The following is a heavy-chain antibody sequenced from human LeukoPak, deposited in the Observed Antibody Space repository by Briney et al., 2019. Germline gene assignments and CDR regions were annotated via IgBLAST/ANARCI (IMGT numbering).Heavy chain of an antibody. CDR2: ISSSYGTT. Sequence: GGSLRLSCAASGFTFSNYNMKWVRQAPGKGLEWVSAISSSYGTTYYADSVKGRFTISRDNSKNTLYLQMNSLRAEDTAVYYCAKGHHYGSGSYWVWGQGALVTVSS. CDR3: AKGHHYGSGSYWV. D-gene: IGHD3-10*01. CDR1: GFTFSNYN. V-gene: IGHV3-23*01. J-gene: IGHJ4*02.